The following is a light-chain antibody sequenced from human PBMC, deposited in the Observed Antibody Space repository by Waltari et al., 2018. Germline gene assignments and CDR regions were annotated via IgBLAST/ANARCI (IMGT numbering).Light chain of an antibody. V-gene: IGLV2-14*04. CDR3: TSYTSSNTYV. Sequence: WYQQHPCKAPKLMIYDVSKRPSGVSNRFSGSKSGNTASLTISGLQAEDEADYYCTSYTSSNTYVFGTGTKVTVL. J-gene: IGLJ1*01. CDR2: DVS.